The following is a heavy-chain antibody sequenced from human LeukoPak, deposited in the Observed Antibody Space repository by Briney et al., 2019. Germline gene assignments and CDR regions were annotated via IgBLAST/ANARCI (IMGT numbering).Heavy chain of an antibody. J-gene: IGHJ4*02. CDR1: GYTFTSYD. V-gene: IGHV1-2*02. CDR2: INPNSGGT. CDR3: ARADSGSYTYYFDY. Sequence: ASVKVSCKASGYTFTSYDINWVRQAPGQGLEWMGWINPNSGGTNYAQKFQGRVTMTRDTSISTAYMELSRLRSDDTAVYYCARADSGSYTYYFDYWGQGTLVTVSS. D-gene: IGHD3-10*01.